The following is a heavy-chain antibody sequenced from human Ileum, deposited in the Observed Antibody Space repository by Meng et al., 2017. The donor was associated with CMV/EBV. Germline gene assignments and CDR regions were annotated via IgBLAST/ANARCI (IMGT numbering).Heavy chain of an antibody. CDR2: ITDSGDMT. D-gene: IGHD3-9*01. CDR1: SFNFARYA. Sequence: SSFNFARYAMSRVRQAPGEGLEWVSSITDSGDMTYYADSVKGRFTISRDNFENTLFLQMNRLRADDTAVYYCAKVGTTQLTTYYFDSWGQGSLVTVS. V-gene: IGHV3-23*01. CDR3: AKVGTTQLTTYYFDS. J-gene: IGHJ4*02.